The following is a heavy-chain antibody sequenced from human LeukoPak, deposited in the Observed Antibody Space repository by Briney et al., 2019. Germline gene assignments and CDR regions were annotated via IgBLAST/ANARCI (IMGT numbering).Heavy chain of an antibody. CDR3: ARVECGGDCSTFDY. CDR2: LYSGGNT. Sequence: GGSLRLSCAASGFTVSSNYMNWVRQAPGKGLEWVSILYSGGNTHYADSVKGRFTISRDNSKNTVYLQMNSLRAEDTAVYYCARVECGGDCSTFDYWGEGTLVTVSS. CDR1: GFTVSSNY. D-gene: IGHD2-21*02. J-gene: IGHJ4*02. V-gene: IGHV3-53*01.